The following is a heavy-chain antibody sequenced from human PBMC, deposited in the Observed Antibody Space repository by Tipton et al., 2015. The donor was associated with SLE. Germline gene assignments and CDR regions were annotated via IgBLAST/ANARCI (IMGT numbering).Heavy chain of an antibody. CDR2: SSAYNGNI. D-gene: IGHD3-10*01. Sequence: VQLVQSGPEVKKPGASVKVSCKASGYTFITYGISWVRQAPGQGLEWMGWSSAYNGNINYPQKFQGRLSMTRDTSTSTAYMELRSLRSDDTAVYYCARRGRADAFDIWGQGTMVIVSS. CDR1: GYTFITYG. CDR3: ARRGRADAFDI. V-gene: IGHV1-18*01. J-gene: IGHJ3*02.